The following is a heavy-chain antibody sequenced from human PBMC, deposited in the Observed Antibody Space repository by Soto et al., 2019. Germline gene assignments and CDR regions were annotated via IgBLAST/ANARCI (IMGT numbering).Heavy chain of an antibody. V-gene: IGHV3-48*03. D-gene: IGHD3-3*01. J-gene: IGHJ6*02. Sequence: GGSLRLSCAASGFTFSSYEMNWVRQAPGKGPEWVSYISSSGSTIYYADSVKGRFTISRDNAKNSLYLQMNSLRAEDTAVYYCARDRGPYDFWSGYYSYYYYGMDVWGQGTTVTVSS. CDR3: ARDRGPYDFWSGYYSYYYYGMDV. CDR1: GFTFSSYE. CDR2: ISSSGSTI.